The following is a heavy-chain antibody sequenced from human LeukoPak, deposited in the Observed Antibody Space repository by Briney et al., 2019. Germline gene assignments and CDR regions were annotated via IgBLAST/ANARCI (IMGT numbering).Heavy chain of an antibody. CDR3: ARGAGDYVPVDY. CDR2: INPNSGGT. J-gene: IGHJ4*02. Sequence: ASVKVSCKASGYTFTGYYMHWVRQAPGQGLEWMGWINPNSGGTNYAQKLQGRVTMTTDTSTSTAYMELRSLRSDDTAVYYCARGAGDYVPVDYWGQGTLVTVSS. D-gene: IGHD4-17*01. CDR1: GYTFTGYY. V-gene: IGHV1-2*02.